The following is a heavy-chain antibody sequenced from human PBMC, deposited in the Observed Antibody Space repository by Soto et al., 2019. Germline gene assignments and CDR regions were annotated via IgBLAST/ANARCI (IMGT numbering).Heavy chain of an antibody. V-gene: IGHV3-48*02. CDR2: ISSSSSTI. J-gene: IGHJ6*02. Sequence: GSLRLSCAASGFTFGSYSMNWVRQAPGKGLEWVSYISSSSSTIYYADSVKGRFTISRDNAKNSLYLQMNSLRDEDTAVYYCAREPSRLATITENTYGMDVWGQGTTVILSS. D-gene: IGHD5-12*01. CDR3: AREPSRLATITENTYGMDV. CDR1: GFTFGSYS.